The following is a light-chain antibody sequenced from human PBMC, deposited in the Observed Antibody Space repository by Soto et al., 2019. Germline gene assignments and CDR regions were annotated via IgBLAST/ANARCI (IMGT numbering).Light chain of an antibody. CDR3: AAWDDGLSGFYV. J-gene: IGLJ1*01. Sequence: QSVLTQPPSASGTPGQRVTISCSGSSSNIGSNYVYWYQQLPGTAPKLLIYRNNQRPSGVPDRLSGSKSGTSASLAISGLRSEDEADYYCAAWDDGLSGFYVFGTGTKLTVL. CDR1: SSNIGSNY. CDR2: RNN. V-gene: IGLV1-47*01.